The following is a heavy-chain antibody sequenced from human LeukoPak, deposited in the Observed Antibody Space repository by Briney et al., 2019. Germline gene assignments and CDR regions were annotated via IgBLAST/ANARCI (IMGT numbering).Heavy chain of an antibody. J-gene: IGHJ4*02. CDR1: GGSISSYY. V-gene: IGHV4-59*08. Sequence: PSETLSLTCSVSGGSISSYYWSWIRQPPGKGLEWIAYIFSSGTTNYHPSLNTRVTISVDTFKNQFSLKLSSVTATDTAVYYCARHFGDAYRRSFDFWGQGSPVTVSS. CDR2: IFSSGTT. D-gene: IGHD5-24*01. CDR3: ARHFGDAYRRSFDF.